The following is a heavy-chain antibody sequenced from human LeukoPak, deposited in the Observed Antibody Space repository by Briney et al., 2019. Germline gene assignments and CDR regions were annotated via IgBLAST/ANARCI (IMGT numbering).Heavy chain of an antibody. D-gene: IGHD6-19*01. CDR2: INLSGGST. J-gene: IGHJ4*02. V-gene: IGHV1-46*01. Sequence: ASVKVSCKASGYTSTSYYMHWVRQAPGQGLEWMGIINLSGGSTSYAQKFQGRVTMTRDTSTSTVYMELGSLRSEDTAVYYCARDLGSSGVDYWGQGTLVTVSS. CDR3: ARDLGSSGVDY. CDR1: GYTSTSYY.